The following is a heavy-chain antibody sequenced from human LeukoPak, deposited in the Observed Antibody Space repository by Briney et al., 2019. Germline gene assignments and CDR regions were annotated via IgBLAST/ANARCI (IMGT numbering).Heavy chain of an antibody. CDR1: GFTFSNYW. Sequence: GGSLRLSCAASGFTFSNYWMGWVRQAPGKRPEWVANVNIDGSEKYYADSVKGRFSISGDNARNSVYLQMASLRVEDTAVYYCARDPVEWELLLDYWGQGTLVTVSS. V-gene: IGHV3-7*01. CDR2: VNIDGSEK. J-gene: IGHJ4*02. D-gene: IGHD1-26*01. CDR3: ARDPVEWELLLDY.